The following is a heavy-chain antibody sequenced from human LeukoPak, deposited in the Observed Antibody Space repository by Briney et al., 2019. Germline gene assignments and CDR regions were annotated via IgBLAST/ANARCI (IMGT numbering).Heavy chain of an antibody. J-gene: IGHJ6*02. CDR3: AKIRELGASYYYFGTDV. D-gene: IGHD1-26*01. CDR2: ISYDGSNK. Sequence: GGSLRLSCAASGSTFSSFGMHWVRQAPGKGLEWVAVISYDGSNKYYADSVKGRFTISRDNSKNTLYLQMNSLRAEDTAVYFCAKIRELGASYYYFGTDVWGQGTTVTVYS. CDR1: GSTFSSFG. V-gene: IGHV3-30*18.